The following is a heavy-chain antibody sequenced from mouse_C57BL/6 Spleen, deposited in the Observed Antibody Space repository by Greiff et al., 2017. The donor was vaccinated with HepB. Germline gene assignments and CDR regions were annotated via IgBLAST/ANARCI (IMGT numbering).Heavy chain of an antibody. Sequence: EVKVVESGGDLVKPGGSLKLSCAASGFTFSSYGMSWVRQTPDKRLEWVATISSGGSYTYYPDSVKGRFTISRDNAKNTLYLQMSSLKSEDTAMYCGARHDYYYAMDYWGQGTSVTVSS. V-gene: IGHV5-6*01. D-gene: IGHD2-4*01. CDR1: GFTFSSYG. CDR3: ARHDYYYAMDY. J-gene: IGHJ4*01. CDR2: ISSGGSYT.